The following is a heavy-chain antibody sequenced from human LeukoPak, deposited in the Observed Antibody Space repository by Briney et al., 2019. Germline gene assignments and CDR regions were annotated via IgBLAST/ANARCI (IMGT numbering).Heavy chain of an antibody. CDR1: GGSISSYY. CDR3: ARFIAVAGTFYYGMDV. J-gene: IGHJ6*02. Sequence: SETLSLTCTVSGGSISSYYWSWIRQPPGKGLEWIGYIYYSGSTNYNPSLKSRVTISVDTSKNQFSLKLSSVTAAVTAVYYCARFIAVAGTFYYGMDVWGQGTTVTVSS. CDR2: IYYSGST. D-gene: IGHD6-19*01. V-gene: IGHV4-59*01.